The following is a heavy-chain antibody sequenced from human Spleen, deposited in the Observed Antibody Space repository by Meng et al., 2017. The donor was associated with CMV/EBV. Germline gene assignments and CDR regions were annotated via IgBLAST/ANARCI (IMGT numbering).Heavy chain of an antibody. D-gene: IGHD2-2*01. CDR1: FTSYG. CDR2: ISGYNGNT. V-gene: IGHV1-18*01. Sequence: FTSYGIIWVRQAPGQGLEWMGWISGYNGNTNYAQKFQGRVTMTTDTSTSTAYVELRTLRSDDTAVYYCARGCSTTSCNIGWYYFDYWGQGTLVTVSS. CDR3: ARGCSTTSCNIGWYYFDY. J-gene: IGHJ4*02.